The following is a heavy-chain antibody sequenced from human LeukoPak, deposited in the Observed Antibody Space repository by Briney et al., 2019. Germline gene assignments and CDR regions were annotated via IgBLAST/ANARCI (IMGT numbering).Heavy chain of an antibody. CDR3: ARDRLFYGDPNYYYYYMDV. V-gene: IGHV3-21*01. D-gene: IGHD4-17*01. Sequence: PGGSLRLSCAASGFTFSSYSMNWVRQAPGKGLEWVSSISSSSSYIYYADSVKGRFTISRDNAKNSLYLQMNSLRAEDTAVYYCARDRLFYGDPNYYYYYMDVWGKGTTVTVSS. CDR2: ISSSSSYI. CDR1: GFTFSSYS. J-gene: IGHJ6*03.